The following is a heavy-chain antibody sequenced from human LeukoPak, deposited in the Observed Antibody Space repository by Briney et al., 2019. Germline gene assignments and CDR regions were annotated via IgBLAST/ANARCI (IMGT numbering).Heavy chain of an antibody. J-gene: IGHJ3*02. D-gene: IGHD2-2*01. CDR1: GVSIGTYY. CDR3: ARPSIPSAAASALDI. V-gene: IGHV4-59*08. CDR2: IYYTGST. Sequence: SETLSLTCSVSGVSIGTYYWTWIRQPPGKGLEWIGYIYYTGSTNYNPSLKSRATMSVDTSKSQVSLKMTSVTVADTAVYYCARPSIPSAAASALDIWGQGTMVTVSS.